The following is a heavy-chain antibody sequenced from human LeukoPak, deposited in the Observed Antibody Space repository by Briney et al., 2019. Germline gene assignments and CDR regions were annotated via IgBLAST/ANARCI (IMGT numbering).Heavy chain of an antibody. Sequence: GASVKVSCKVSGYTFTTYAMHWVRQAPGQRLEWMGWINAGNGNTKYSQEFQGRVTITRDTSASTAYMELSSLRSEDMAVYYCAREQWAYRSYYDSSGYHDYWGQGTLVTVSS. CDR3: AREQWAYRSYYDSSGYHDY. V-gene: IGHV1-3*03. CDR1: GYTFTTYA. CDR2: INAGNGNT. J-gene: IGHJ4*02. D-gene: IGHD3-22*01.